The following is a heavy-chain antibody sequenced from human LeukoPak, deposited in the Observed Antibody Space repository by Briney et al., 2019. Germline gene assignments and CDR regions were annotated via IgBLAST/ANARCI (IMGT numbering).Heavy chain of an antibody. CDR2: IRYDGSNK. CDR3: ARDAYYYDSSGYYLPAGADY. D-gene: IGHD3-22*01. V-gene: IGHV3-30*02. CDR1: GFTFSSYG. Sequence: GGSLRLSCAASGFTFSSYGMHWVRQAPGKGLEWVAFIRYDGSNKYYADSVKGRFTISRDNSKNTLYLQMNSLRAEDTAVYYCARDAYYYDSSGYYLPAGADYWGQGTLVTVSS. J-gene: IGHJ4*02.